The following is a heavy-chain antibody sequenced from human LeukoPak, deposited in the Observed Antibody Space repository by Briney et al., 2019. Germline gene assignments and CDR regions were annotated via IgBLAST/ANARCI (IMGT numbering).Heavy chain of an antibody. CDR3: ARETSQKGAHYMDV. Sequence: SETLSLTCTVSGASISSSYWSWIRQPPGKGLEWIGYIHYTGTTNYNPSLKSRVAISVDTSKTQFSLKLNSVTAADTAVYYCARETSQKGAHYMDVWGKGTTVTISS. CDR1: GASISSSY. D-gene: IGHD3-16*01. V-gene: IGHV4-59*01. J-gene: IGHJ6*03. CDR2: IHYTGTT.